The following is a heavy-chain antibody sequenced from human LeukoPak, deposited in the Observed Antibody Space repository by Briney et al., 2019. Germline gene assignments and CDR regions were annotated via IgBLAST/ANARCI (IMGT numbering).Heavy chain of an antibody. Sequence: PSETLSLTCAVYGGSFSDHYWSWIRQSPGKGLEWIGEINHSGSTKYNPSLKSRVAISIDTSKNQFSLHLTSVTAADTAVYYCARGGATPMVFRYWGRGTLVTVSS. CDR1: GGSFSDHY. J-gene: IGHJ4*02. D-gene: IGHD3-10*01. CDR3: ARGGATPMVFRY. V-gene: IGHV4-34*01. CDR2: INHSGST.